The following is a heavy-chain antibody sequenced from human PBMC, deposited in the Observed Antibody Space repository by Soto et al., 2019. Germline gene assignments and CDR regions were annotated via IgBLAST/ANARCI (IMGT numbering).Heavy chain of an antibody. CDR3: AKNPGYYYDSTGYHFDY. CDR2: ISYGGGTT. D-gene: IGHD3-22*01. J-gene: IGHJ4*02. CDR1: EFTFSNYA. Sequence: PGGSLRLSCAASEFTFSNYAMSWVRQAPGKGLEWVSAISYGGGTTYYADYVKGRFTISRDNSKNTLYLQMNSMRAEDTVVYFCAKNPGYYYDSTGYHFDYWGQGTLVTVSS. V-gene: IGHV3-23*01.